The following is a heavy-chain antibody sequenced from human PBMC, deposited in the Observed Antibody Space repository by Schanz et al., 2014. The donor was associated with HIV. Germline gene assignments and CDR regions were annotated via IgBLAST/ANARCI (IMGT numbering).Heavy chain of an antibody. CDR1: GGTSSIYA. Sequence: QVQLVQSGAEVKKPGSSVKVACKASGGTSSIYAISWVRQAPGQGLEWMGGIIPLSGTPFYAQKFQGRVAITADKSTGTVYMDLGSLTSEDTAVYYCTSGSFEFGDLLDDYYYDAMDVWGQGTTVTVSS. J-gene: IGHJ6*02. D-gene: IGHD3-10*01. V-gene: IGHV1-69*06. CDR3: TSGSFEFGDLLDDYYYDAMDV. CDR2: IIPLSGTP.